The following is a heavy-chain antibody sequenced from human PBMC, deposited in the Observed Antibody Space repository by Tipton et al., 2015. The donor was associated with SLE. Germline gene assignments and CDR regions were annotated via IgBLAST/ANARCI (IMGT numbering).Heavy chain of an antibody. CDR1: GFTFSSHG. V-gene: IGHV3-33*08. D-gene: IGHD4-17*01. CDR2: IWYDGSNK. J-gene: IGHJ6*02. CDR3: AREVGGSTVTELDFYYGLDV. Sequence: RSLRLSCVASGFTFSSHGMHWIRQAPGKGLEWVAVIWYDGSNKYYADSVKGRFTISRDNSKNTMYLQVNTLRTEDTAVYFCAREVGGSTVTELDFYYGLDVWGQGTMVTVSS.